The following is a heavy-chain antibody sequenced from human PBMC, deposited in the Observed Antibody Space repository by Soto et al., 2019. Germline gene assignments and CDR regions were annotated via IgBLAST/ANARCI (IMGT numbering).Heavy chain of an antibody. Sequence: ETSVKVSCTASGYTFTSYGISWVRQAPGQGLEWMGWISAYSGNTGYAQKFQGRVTMTRNTSISTAYMELSSLRSEDTAVYYCARGPRGSGSYYYYMDVWGKGTTVTVSS. D-gene: IGHD3-10*01. CDR1: GYTFTSYG. V-gene: IGHV1-8*02. J-gene: IGHJ6*03. CDR2: ISAYSGNT. CDR3: ARGPRGSGSYYYYMDV.